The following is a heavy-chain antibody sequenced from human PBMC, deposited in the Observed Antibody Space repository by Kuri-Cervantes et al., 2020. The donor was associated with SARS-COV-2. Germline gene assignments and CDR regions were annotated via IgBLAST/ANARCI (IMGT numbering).Heavy chain of an antibody. CDR3: ARTIFGVAECDY. CDR2: IYWDDDK. Sequence: SGPTLVKPTQTLTLTCTFSGFSLNTTGVGVGWIRQPPGKALQWLALIYWDDDKRYNSFLKRRLTITEDTSKNHVVRTMTNMDPVDTATYYCARTIFGVAECDYWGQGTLVTVSS. D-gene: IGHD3-3*01. V-gene: IGHV2-5*02. J-gene: IGHJ4*02. CDR1: GFSLNTTGVG.